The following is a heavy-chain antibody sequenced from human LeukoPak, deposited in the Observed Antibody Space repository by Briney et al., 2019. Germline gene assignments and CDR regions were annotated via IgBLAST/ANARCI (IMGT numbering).Heavy chain of an antibody. J-gene: IGHJ4*02. D-gene: IGHD2-2*01. CDR2: INHSGST. Sequence: SETLSLTCAVYGGSFSGYYWGWIRQPPGKGLEWIGEINHSGSTNYNPSLKSRVTISVDTSKNQFSLKLSSVTAADTAVYYCARGVNDCSSTSCYPYFDYWGQGTLVTVSS. CDR3: ARGVNDCSSTSCYPYFDY. V-gene: IGHV4-34*01. CDR1: GGSFSGYY.